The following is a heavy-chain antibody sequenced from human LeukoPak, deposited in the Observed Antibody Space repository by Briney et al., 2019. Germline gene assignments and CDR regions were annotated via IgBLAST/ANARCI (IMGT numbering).Heavy chain of an antibody. V-gene: IGHV4-59*01. CDR1: GGSISSYY. CDR2: IYYSGST. D-gene: IGHD5-24*01. CDR3: ARVEGGYNYYFDY. J-gene: IGHJ4*02. Sequence: SETLSLTCTVSGGSISSYYWSWIRQPPGKGLEWIGYIYYSGSTNYNPSLKSRVTISVDTSKNQFSLKLSSVTAAGTAVYYCARVEGGYNYYFDYWGQGTLVTVSS.